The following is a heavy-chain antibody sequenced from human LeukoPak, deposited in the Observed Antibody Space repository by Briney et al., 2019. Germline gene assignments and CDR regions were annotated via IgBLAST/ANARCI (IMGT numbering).Heavy chain of an antibody. CDR1: GFTFSSYG. J-gene: IGHJ4*02. V-gene: IGHV3-33*08. CDR2: IWYGGSNK. CDR3: ANGFRVDY. Sequence: GGSLRLSCAASGFTFSSYGMHWVRQAPGRGLEWVAVIWYGGSNKYYADSVKGRFTISRDNSKNTLYLQMNSLRAEDTAVYYCANGFRVDYWGQGTLVTVSS.